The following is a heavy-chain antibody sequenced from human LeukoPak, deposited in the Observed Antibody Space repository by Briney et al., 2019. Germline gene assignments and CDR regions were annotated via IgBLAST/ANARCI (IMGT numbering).Heavy chain of an antibody. D-gene: IGHD2-15*01. CDR1: GFTVSSNY. CDR2: LYSDGRT. J-gene: IGHJ4*02. CDR3: ARGGGYYPIDY. Sequence: GGSLRLSCAASGFTVSSNYMSWVRQAPGKGLEWVSVLYSDGRTYYADSVKGRFTISRDTSKNTLYLQVNSLRAGDTAVYYCARGGGYYPIDYWGQGTLVTVSS. V-gene: IGHV3-53*01.